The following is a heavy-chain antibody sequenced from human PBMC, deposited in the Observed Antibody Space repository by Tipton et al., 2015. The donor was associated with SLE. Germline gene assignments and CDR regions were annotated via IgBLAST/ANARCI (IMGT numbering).Heavy chain of an antibody. D-gene: IGHD3-10*01. CDR1: GFTFSYST. CDR2: ISYDGSLI. CDR3: VIDRGSNRFAP. V-gene: IGHV3-30*03. J-gene: IGHJ5*02. Sequence: SLRLSCAASGFTFSYSTMHWVRQAPGRGLEWVAIISYDGSLIYYADSVKGRFTISRDDPRNTLFLQMNSLTTEDTALYYCVIDRGSNRFAPWGQGPLVTVSS.